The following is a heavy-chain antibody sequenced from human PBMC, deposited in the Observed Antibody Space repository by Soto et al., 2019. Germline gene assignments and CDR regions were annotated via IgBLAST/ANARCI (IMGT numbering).Heavy chain of an antibody. CDR1: GFTFSSHA. J-gene: IGHJ6*02. CDR2: ISGSGGST. Sequence: HPGGSLRLSCAASGFTFSSHAMSWVRQAPGKGLEWVSAISGSGGSTYYADSVKGRFTISRDNSKNTLYLQMNSLRAEDTAVYYCAKDVPMVRGVYYGMDVWGQGTTVTVSS. V-gene: IGHV3-23*01. CDR3: AKDVPMVRGVYYGMDV. D-gene: IGHD3-10*01.